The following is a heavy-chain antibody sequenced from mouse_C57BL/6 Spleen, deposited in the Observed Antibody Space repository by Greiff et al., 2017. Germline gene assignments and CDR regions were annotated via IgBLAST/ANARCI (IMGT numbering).Heavy chain of an antibody. V-gene: IGHV5-6*01. Sequence: EVQLVESGGDLVKPGGSLKLSCAASGFTFSSYGMSWVRQTPDKRLEWVATISSGGSYTYYPDSVKGRCTISRDNAKNTLYLQMSSLKSEDTAMYYCARQGSNPFAYWGQGTLVTVSA. CDR1: GFTFSSYG. D-gene: IGHD2-5*01. CDR2: ISSGGSYT. CDR3: ARQGSNPFAY. J-gene: IGHJ3*01.